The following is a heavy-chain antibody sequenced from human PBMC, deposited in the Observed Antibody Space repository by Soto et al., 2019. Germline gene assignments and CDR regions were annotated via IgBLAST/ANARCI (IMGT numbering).Heavy chain of an antibody. CDR2: ISASTRNT. J-gene: IGHJ2*01. V-gene: IGHV1-18*01. CDR1: GYTFSDYA. CDR3: VRCYCSVGSCYACWHFDL. D-gene: IGHD2-15*01. Sequence: QVQLVQSGGEVKKPGASVKVSCQASGYTFSDYAISWVRQAPGQGLEWMGWISASTRNTDQAQNFQGRVIMTLDTSMNTAYMELRCLRSDDTAVYYCVRCYCSVGSCYACWHFDLWGRGTLVTVSS.